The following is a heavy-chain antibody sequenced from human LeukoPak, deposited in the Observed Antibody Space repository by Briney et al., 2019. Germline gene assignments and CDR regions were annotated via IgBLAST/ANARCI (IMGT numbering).Heavy chain of an antibody. D-gene: IGHD3-16*01. Sequence: HAGGSLRLSCAASGFTFNIYAMSWVRQAPGKGLECVSGIGGSGGYTHYADSVKGRFTISRDNSKSTLYLQMNSLRAEDTAVYYCAKEPLEGGTYYSYYGMDVWGQGTTVTVSS. J-gene: IGHJ6*02. V-gene: IGHV3-23*01. CDR1: GFTFNIYA. CDR3: AKEPLEGGTYYSYYGMDV. CDR2: IGGSGGYT.